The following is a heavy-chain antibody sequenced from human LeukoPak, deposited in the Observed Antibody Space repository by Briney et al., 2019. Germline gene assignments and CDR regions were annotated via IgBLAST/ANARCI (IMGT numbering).Heavy chain of an antibody. CDR1: GYTFTSYG. J-gene: IGHJ5*02. Sequence: ASVKVSCKAFGYTFTSYGISWVRQAPGQGLEWMGWISAYNGNTNYAQKFQGRVTMITDTSTGTVYMELRSLRSDDTAVYYCAREGSGNWFDPWGQGTLVTVSS. CDR2: ISAYNGNT. V-gene: IGHV1-18*01. D-gene: IGHD6-19*01. CDR3: AREGSGNWFDP.